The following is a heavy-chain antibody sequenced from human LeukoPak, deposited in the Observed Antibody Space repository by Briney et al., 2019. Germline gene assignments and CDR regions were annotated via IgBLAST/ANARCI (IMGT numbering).Heavy chain of an antibody. CDR2: LSGRGITT. V-gene: IGHV3-23*01. D-gene: IGHD6-19*01. Sequence: PGGSLRLSCAASGFTFSNSAMSWVRQAPGKGLEWVSTLSGRGITTYYADSVTGRFTISRDNSKNTLYLQTNSLRAEDTAVYYCAKGIYSSDWSYFDYWGHGTLVTVSS. CDR3: AKGIYSSDWSYFDY. CDR1: GFTFSNSA. J-gene: IGHJ4*01.